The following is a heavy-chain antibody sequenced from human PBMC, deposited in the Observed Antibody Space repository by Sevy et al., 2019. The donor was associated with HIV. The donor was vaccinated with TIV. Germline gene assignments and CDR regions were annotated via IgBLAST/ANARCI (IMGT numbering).Heavy chain of an antibody. D-gene: IGHD5-12*01. CDR2: IYYSGST. V-gene: IGHV4-59*01. J-gene: IGHJ5*02. Sequence: SETLSLTCTVSGGSISSYYWSWIRQPPGKGLEWIGYIYYSGSTNYNPSLKSRVTISVDTSKNQFSLKLSSVTAADTAVYYCARNIVATNWFDPWGQGTLVTVSS. CDR3: ARNIVATNWFDP. CDR1: GGSISSYY.